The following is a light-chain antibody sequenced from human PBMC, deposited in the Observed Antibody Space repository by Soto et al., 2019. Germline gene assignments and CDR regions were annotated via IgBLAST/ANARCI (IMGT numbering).Light chain of an antibody. V-gene: IGKV1-5*03. CDR1: QTISSW. Sequence: DIQMTQSPSTLSASVGDRVSITFRASQTISSWLAWYQQKPGTAPKLLIYKASSLESGVPSRFSGSGSGTEFTLTISSLQPDDFATYYCQQYKSYLYTFGQGTKVDIK. CDR2: KAS. CDR3: QQYKSYLYT. J-gene: IGKJ2*01.